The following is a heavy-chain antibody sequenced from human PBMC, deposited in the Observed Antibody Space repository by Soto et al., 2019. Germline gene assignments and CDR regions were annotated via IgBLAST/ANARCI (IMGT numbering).Heavy chain of an antibody. V-gene: IGHV3-48*02. CDR3: AAEDSYYYGMDV. J-gene: IGHJ6*02. Sequence: EVQLVESGGGLLQPGGSLRLSCAASGFTFSGYSMNWVRQAPGKGLVWISDISSGGSTRYYADSVEGRFTISRDNARNLLYLQMYNLRDEDTAVYDCAAEDSYYYGMDVWGQGTTVTVSS. CDR2: ISSGGSTR. CDR1: GFTFSGYS.